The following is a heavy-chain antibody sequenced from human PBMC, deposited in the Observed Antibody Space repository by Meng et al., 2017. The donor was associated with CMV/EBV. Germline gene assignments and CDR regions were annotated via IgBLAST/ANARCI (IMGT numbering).Heavy chain of an antibody. CDR3: AREMPIAAAGCFDY. D-gene: IGHD6-13*01. V-gene: IGHV4-4*07. Sequence: VQLLESGPGLLKPSVPLSLTCTVSGGSTSSYSWSWIRQPAGKGLEWIGRIYTSGSTNYNPSLKSRVTMSVDTSKNQFSLKLSSVTAADTAVYYCAREMPIAAAGCFDYWGQGTLVTVSS. CDR1: GGSTSSYS. CDR2: IYTSGST. J-gene: IGHJ4*02.